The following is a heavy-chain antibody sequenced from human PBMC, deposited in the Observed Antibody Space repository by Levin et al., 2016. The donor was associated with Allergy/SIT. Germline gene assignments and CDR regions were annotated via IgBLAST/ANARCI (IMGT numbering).Heavy chain of an antibody. V-gene: IGHV3-21*01. CDR1: GFTFSSYS. Sequence: GESLKISCAASGFTFSSYSMNWVRQAPGKGLEWVSSISSSSSYIYYADSVKGRFTISRDNAKNSLYLQMNSLRAEDTAVYYCARAFPSFTIFGVVTPSPFDYWGQGTLVTVSS. CDR2: ISSSSSYI. D-gene: IGHD3-3*01. CDR3: ARAFPSFTIFGVVTPSPFDY. J-gene: IGHJ4*02.